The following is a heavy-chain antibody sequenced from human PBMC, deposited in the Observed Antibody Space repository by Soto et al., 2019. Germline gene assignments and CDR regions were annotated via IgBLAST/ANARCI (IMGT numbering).Heavy chain of an antibody. V-gene: IGHV3-33*01. Sequence: GGSLRLSCAASGFTFSSYGMHWVRQAPGKGLEWVAVIWYDGSNKYYADSVKGRFTISRDNSKNTLYLQMNSLRAEDTAVYYCARDRDYYYYMDVWGKGTTVTVSS. J-gene: IGHJ6*03. CDR3: ARDRDYYYYMDV. CDR2: IWYDGSNK. CDR1: GFTFSSYG.